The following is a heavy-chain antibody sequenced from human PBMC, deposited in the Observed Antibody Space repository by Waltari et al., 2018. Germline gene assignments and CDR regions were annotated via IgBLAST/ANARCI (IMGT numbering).Heavy chain of an antibody. CDR3: ARERAAGTAVYYYYGMDV. Sequence: QVQLVQSGAEVKKPGASVKVSCKASGYTFTGYYLHWVRQAPGQGLGWMGRINPNSGGTNYEKKFKGWVTMTRDTSISTAYMELSRLRSDDTAVYYCARERAAGTAVYYYYGMDVWGQGTTVTVSS. V-gene: IGHV1-2*04. D-gene: IGHD6-13*01. J-gene: IGHJ6*02. CDR1: GYTFTGYY. CDR2: INPNSGGT.